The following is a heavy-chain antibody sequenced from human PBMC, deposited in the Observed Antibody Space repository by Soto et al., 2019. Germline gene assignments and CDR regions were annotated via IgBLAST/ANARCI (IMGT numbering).Heavy chain of an antibody. D-gene: IGHD2-2*01. CDR1: GGSISSGGYY. CDR2: IYYSGST. CDR3: ARGRSSTSPSPIGY. J-gene: IGHJ4*02. Sequence: QVQLQESGPGLVKPSQTLSLTCTVSGGSISSGGYYWSWIRQHPGKGLAWIGYIYYSGSTYYNTSLKSRVTISVDTSKNQFSLKLSSVTAADTAVYYCARGRSSTSPSPIGYWGQGTLVTVSS. V-gene: IGHV4-31*03.